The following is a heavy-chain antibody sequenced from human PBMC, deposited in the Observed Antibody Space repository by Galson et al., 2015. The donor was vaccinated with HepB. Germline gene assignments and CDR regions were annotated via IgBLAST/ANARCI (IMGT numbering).Heavy chain of an antibody. D-gene: IGHD4-11*01. V-gene: IGHV1-18*01. CDR2: ISADNYKT. CDR3: ARSTVTTNSDWFDP. CDR1: GYTFTNFG. J-gene: IGHJ5*02. Sequence: SVKVSCKASGYTFTNFGISWVRQAPGQGLEWMGWISADNYKTNYAQKVQGRVTMTTDTSTGTAYMELRSLRSDDTAVYYCARSTVTTNSDWFDPWGQGTLVTVSS.